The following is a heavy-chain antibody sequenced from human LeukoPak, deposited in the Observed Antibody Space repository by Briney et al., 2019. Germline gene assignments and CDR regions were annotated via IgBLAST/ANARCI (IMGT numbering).Heavy chain of an antibody. V-gene: IGHV1-18*01. CDR3: ARDRPSGGGEAFDI. Sequence: ASVKVSCKASGYTFTSYGISCVRGAPGQGREGMGWISAYNGNTNYAKKLQGRVTMTTDTSTSTAYMELRSLRSDDTAVYYCARDRPSGGGEAFDIWGQGTMVTVSS. J-gene: IGHJ3*02. CDR2: ISAYNGNT. CDR1: GYTFTSYG. D-gene: IGHD2-15*01.